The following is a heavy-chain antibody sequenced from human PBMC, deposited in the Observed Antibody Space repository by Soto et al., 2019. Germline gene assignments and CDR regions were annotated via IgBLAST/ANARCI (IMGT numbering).Heavy chain of an antibody. D-gene: IGHD3-10*01. V-gene: IGHV4-30-2*01. CDR1: GGPISSGGYS. CDR2: IYHSGST. CDR3: GRGAPETMGDYYCYGMAV. J-gene: IGHJ6*02. Sequence: QLQLQESGSGLVKPSQTLSLTCAVSGGPISSGGYSWSWIRQPPGKGLEWIGYIYHSGSTYYNPYLKRRVTLSVDTSKHQYSLKLGSVTAADTAMYYWGRGAPETMGDYYCYGMAVWGQGTTVTVS.